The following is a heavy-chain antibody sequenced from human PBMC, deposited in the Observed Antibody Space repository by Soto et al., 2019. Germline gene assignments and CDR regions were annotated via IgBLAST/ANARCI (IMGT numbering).Heavy chain of an antibody. V-gene: IGHV3-23*01. Sequence: PGGSLRLSCAASGFTFSSYAMSWVRQAPGKGLEWVSAISGSGGSTYYADSVKGRFTISRDNSKNTLYLQMNSLRAEDTAVYYFAKDMHHIVVVVAATLSSFDYWGQGTLVTVSS. CDR1: GFTFSSYA. D-gene: IGHD2-15*01. CDR3: AKDMHHIVVVVAATLSSFDY. CDR2: ISGSGGST. J-gene: IGHJ4*02.